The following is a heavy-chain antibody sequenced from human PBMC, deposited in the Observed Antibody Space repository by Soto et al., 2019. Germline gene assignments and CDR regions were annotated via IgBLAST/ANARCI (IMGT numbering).Heavy chain of an antibody. CDR3: ARSSIAVAARVSCYFDY. CDR1: GGSISSSSYY. CDR2: IYYSGST. D-gene: IGHD6-19*01. Sequence: QLQLQESGPGLVKPSETLSLTCTVSGGSISSSSYYWGWIRQPPGKGLEWIGSIYYSGSTYYNPSLKSRVTIAVDTSKNQFSLKLSSVTAADTAVYYCARSSIAVAARVSCYFDYWGQGTLVTVSS. V-gene: IGHV4-39*01. J-gene: IGHJ4*02.